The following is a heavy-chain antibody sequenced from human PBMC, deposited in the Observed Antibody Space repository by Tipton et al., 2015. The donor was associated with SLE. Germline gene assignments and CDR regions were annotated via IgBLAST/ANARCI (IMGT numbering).Heavy chain of an antibody. D-gene: IGHD3-3*01. Sequence: SLRLSCAASGFTFSSYAMSWVRQAPGRGLEWVSVIYSSGGTDYADSVKGRFTVSRDNSKNTLYLQMNSLRAEDTAVYYCAKTTIFGVVVYYFDYWGQGTLVTVSS. CDR2: IYSSGGT. V-gene: IGHV3-23*03. CDR1: GFTFSSYA. CDR3: AKTTIFGVVVYYFDY. J-gene: IGHJ4*02.